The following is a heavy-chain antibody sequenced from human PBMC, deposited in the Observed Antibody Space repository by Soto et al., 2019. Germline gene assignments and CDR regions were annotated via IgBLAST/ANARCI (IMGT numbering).Heavy chain of an antibody. CDR2: MNPTTGST. Sequence: QVQLVQSGAEVKKPGASVKVSCKAAGFTFTNYDVNWVRQAPGQGLEWMGWMNPTTGSTGYARKFQGRITMARNTSISTAYMELTSLRPEDTAVYFCAREGKGVIAWFDSWGQGTLVTVSS. CDR1: GFTFTNYD. D-gene: IGHD2-21*01. CDR3: AREGKGVIAWFDS. J-gene: IGHJ5*01. V-gene: IGHV1-8*01.